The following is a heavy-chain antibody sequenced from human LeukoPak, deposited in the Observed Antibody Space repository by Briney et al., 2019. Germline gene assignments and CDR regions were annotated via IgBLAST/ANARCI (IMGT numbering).Heavy chain of an antibody. CDR2: ISYDGSNK. D-gene: IGHD6-13*01. Sequence: PGGSLRLSCAASGFTFSSYAMHWVRQAPGKGLEWVAVISYDGSNKYYADSVKGRFTISRDNSKNTLYLQMNSLRAGDTAVYYCARGGGIAAPGDYWGQGTLVTVSS. CDR1: GFTFSSYA. CDR3: ARGGGIAAPGDY. J-gene: IGHJ4*02. V-gene: IGHV3-30-3*01.